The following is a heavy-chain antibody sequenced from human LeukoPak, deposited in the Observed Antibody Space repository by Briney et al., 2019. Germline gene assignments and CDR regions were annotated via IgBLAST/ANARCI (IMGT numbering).Heavy chain of an antibody. CDR3: AREGRGSGHWAGFDF. Sequence: ASLKVSCTTSGYTFSDHYVQWLRQAPGQGLEWVGWINPKGGETSSAPKLRGRFTLSKDTSISSAYLDMTGLASDDTAIYSCAREGRGSGHWAGFDFSGQGALVTVSS. D-gene: IGHD3-10*01. CDR2: INPKGGET. V-gene: IGHV1-2*02. CDR1: GYTFSDHY. J-gene: IGHJ4*02.